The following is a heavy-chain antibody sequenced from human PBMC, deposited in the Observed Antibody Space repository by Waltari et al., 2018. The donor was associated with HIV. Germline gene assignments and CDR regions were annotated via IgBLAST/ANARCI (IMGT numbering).Heavy chain of an antibody. CDR3: ARDTPDAYYYDTSGYWS. V-gene: IGHV1-2*02. D-gene: IGHD3-22*01. CDR1: GSTFTGSY. CDR2: INPNSGGT. J-gene: IGHJ5*02. Sequence: QVQLVQSGAEVKKPGASVKVSCKASGSTFTGSYMHWVRQAPGQGLEWMGWINPNSGGTNYAQKFQGRVTMTRDTSISTAYMELSRLRSDDTAVYYCARDTPDAYYYDTSGYWSWGQGTLVTVSS.